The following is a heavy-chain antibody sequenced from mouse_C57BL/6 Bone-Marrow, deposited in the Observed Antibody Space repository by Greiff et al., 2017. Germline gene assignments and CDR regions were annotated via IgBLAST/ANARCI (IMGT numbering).Heavy chain of an antibody. CDR3: ARRDYYGSSDYAMDY. CDR2: ISGGGGNT. J-gene: IGHJ4*01. Sequence: EVKLVESGGGLVKPGGSLKLSCAASGFTFSSYTMSWVRQTPEKRLEWVATISGGGGNTYYPDSVKGRFTISRDNAKKPLYLQMSSLRSEDTALYYCARRDYYGSSDYAMDYWGQGTSVTVSS. CDR1: GFTFSSYT. V-gene: IGHV5-9*01. D-gene: IGHD1-1*01.